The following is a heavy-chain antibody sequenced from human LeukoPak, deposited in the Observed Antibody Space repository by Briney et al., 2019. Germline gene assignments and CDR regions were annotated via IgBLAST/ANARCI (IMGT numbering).Heavy chain of an antibody. Sequence: GGSLRLSCAASGFTFSLYWMNWVRQAPGKGLEWVSAISGSGGSTYYADSVKGRFTISRDNSKNTLYLQMNSLRAEDTAVYYCAKHRITMVRVNWFDPWGQGTLVTVSS. J-gene: IGHJ5*02. CDR2: ISGSGGST. CDR3: AKHRITMVRVNWFDP. V-gene: IGHV3-23*01. D-gene: IGHD3-10*01. CDR1: GFTFSLYW.